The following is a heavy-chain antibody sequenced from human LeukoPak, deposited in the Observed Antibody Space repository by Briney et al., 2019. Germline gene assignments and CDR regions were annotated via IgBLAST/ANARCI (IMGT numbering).Heavy chain of an antibody. D-gene: IGHD2-15*01. J-gene: IGHJ4*02. CDR3: ARAEVGGYFDY. Sequence: SEALSLTCTVSGVSLSSYYWSWIRQPPRKGLEWVGYIYYSGSTNYNPSLKSRVTISVDTSKNQFSLKLSSVTAADTAVYYCARAEVGGYFDYWGQGTLVTVSS. V-gene: IGHV4-59*01. CDR1: GVSLSSYY. CDR2: IYYSGST.